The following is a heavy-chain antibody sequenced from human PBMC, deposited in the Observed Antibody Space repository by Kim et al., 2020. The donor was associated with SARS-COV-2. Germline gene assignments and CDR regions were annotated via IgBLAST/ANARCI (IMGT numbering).Heavy chain of an antibody. Sequence: GGSLRLSCAASGFAFTNYAMNWVRQAPEKGVEWVSSSTAGGTATYHADSVKGRFTISRDDSKNTLYLQMNNLRTEDTAVYYCAKAPSPYCRGVRCYPFD. V-gene: IGHV3-23*01. J-gene: IGHJ4*01. CDR2: STAGGTAT. CDR3: AKAPSPYCRGVRCYPFD. CDR1: GFAFTNYA. D-gene: IGHD2-15*01.